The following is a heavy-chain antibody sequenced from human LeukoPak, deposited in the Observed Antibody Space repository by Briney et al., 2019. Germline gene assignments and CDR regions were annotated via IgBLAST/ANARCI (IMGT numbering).Heavy chain of an antibody. CDR3: ARGLRPSDLYYYDSSGYFDY. CDR2: IYYSGST. Sequence: SETLSLTCTVSGGSISSSSYYWGWIRQPPGKGLEWIGSIYYSGSTYYNPSLKSRVTISVDTSKNQFSLKLSSVTAADTAVYYCARGLRPSDLYYYDSSGYFDYWGQGTLVTVSS. V-gene: IGHV4-39*07. J-gene: IGHJ4*02. D-gene: IGHD3-22*01. CDR1: GGSISSSSYY.